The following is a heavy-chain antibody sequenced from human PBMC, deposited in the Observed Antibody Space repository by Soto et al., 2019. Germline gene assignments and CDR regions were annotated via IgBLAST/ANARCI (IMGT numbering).Heavy chain of an antibody. J-gene: IGHJ4*02. V-gene: IGHV1-3*01. CDR1: GYTFTSYA. CDR2: INAGNGDT. CDR3: ARLQAAAGDNDLTFDY. D-gene: IGHD6-13*01. Sequence: ASVKVSCKASGYTFTSYAMHWVRQAPGQSLEWMGWINAGNGDTKYAQKFQGRVTITRDTSAGTAYMELSSLRSEDTAVYYCARLQAAAGDNDLTFDYWGQGTLVTVSS.